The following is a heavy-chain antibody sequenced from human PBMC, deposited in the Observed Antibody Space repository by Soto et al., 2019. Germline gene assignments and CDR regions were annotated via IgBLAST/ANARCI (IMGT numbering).Heavy chain of an antibody. J-gene: IGHJ6*02. CDR3: ARGGITMAWNYYYYGMDV. Sequence: SETLSLTCAVSGASVSGQYWSWIRQPPGKGLEWVGEIIPTGSTTYNPSLKSRLSFSLDTSKNHFSLNLSSVSVADTAVYYCARGGITMAWNYYYYGMDVWGQGTTVTVSS. D-gene: IGHD3-10*01. V-gene: IGHV4-34*01. CDR1: GASVSGQY. CDR2: IIPTGST.